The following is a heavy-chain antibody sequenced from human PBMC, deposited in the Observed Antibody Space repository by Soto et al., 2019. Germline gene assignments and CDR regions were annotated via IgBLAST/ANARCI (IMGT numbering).Heavy chain of an antibody. CDR2: INHSGST. CDR3: ARGFTMVRGVMRAYYYYGMDV. D-gene: IGHD3-10*01. V-gene: IGHV4-34*01. CDR1: GGSFSGYY. J-gene: IGHJ6*02. Sequence: SETLSLTCAVYGGSFSGYYWSWIRQPPGKGLEWIGEINHSGSTNYNPSLKSRVTISVDTSKNQFSLKLSPVTAADTAVYYCARGFTMVRGVMRAYYYYGMDVWGQGTTVTVS.